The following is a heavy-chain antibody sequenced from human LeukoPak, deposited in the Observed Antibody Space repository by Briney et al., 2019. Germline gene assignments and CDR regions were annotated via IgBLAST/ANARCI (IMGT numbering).Heavy chain of an antibody. CDR1: GYSISSGYY. J-gene: IGHJ4*02. D-gene: IGHD3-22*01. CDR2: IYHSGST. V-gene: IGHV4-38-2*02. CDR3: ARDWDYYDSSGYGY. Sequence: SETLSLTCSVSGYSISSGYYWGWIRQPPGKGLEWIGSIYHSGSTYYNPSLKSRVTISVDTSKNQFSLKLSSVTAADTAVYYCARDWDYYDSSGYGYWGQGTLVTVSS.